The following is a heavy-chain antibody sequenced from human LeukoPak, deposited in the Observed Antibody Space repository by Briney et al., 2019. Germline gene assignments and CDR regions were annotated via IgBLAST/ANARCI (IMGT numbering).Heavy chain of an antibody. V-gene: IGHV4-34*01. CDR1: GGSFSGYY. CDR2: IHPSGML. D-gene: IGHD3-22*01. Sequence: SETLSLTCAAYGGSFSGYYWSWIRQSPGKGLEWIGSIHPSGMLYNNPSLESRVTISIDTSKNQFSLNLNSVTAADTAVYFCSRGLDSRKLGYWGQGTLVTVSS. CDR3: SRGLDSRKLGY. J-gene: IGHJ4*02.